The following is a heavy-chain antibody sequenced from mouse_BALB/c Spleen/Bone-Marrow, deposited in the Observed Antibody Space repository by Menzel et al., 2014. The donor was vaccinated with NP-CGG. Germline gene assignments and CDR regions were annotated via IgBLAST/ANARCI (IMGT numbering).Heavy chain of an antibody. CDR1: GFDFSRYW. Sequence: EVKVVESGGGLVQPGGSVKISCEASGFDFSRYWMSWVRQAPGKGLEWIGEINPDSSSINYTPSLKDKFIISRVNSKNTLYLQNNKIISDYTPLYYYTILHYYNYSPYWGQCTLLTIST. V-gene: IGHV4-1*02. CDR3: TILHYYNYSPY. D-gene: IGHD1-2*01. J-gene: IGHJ3*01. CDR2: INPDSSSI.